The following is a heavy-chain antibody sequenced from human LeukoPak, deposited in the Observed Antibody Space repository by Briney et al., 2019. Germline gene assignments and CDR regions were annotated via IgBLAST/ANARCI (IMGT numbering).Heavy chain of an antibody. CDR1: GGSISSYY. D-gene: IGHD6-13*01. CDR2: IYYSGST. Sequence: PSETLSLTCIVSGGSISSYYWSWIRQPPGKGLEWIGYIYYSGSTNYNPSLKSRVTISVDTSKNQFSLKLSSVTAADTAVYYCARRQYSSSWYFDYWGQGTLVTVSS. J-gene: IGHJ4*02. CDR3: ARRQYSSSWYFDY. V-gene: IGHV4-59*01.